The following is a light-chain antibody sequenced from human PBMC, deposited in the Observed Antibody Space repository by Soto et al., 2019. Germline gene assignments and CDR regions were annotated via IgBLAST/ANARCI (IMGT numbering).Light chain of an antibody. CDR2: TAS. CDR1: QHIDTF. Sequence: EIQMTQSPSSLSASVGDRVTITCRASQHIDTFLVWYQVKPGKAPKLLIYTASSLHSWVPSRFSGGGSGTDFTLTISSLQPEDFATYYCQQSSTTPYTFGQGTKLEIK. J-gene: IGKJ2*01. V-gene: IGKV1-39*01. CDR3: QQSSTTPYT.